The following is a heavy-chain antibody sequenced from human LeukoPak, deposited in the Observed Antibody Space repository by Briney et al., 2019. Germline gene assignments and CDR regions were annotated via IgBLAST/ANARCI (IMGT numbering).Heavy chain of an antibody. J-gene: IGHJ4*02. Sequence: SETLSLTCTVSGGSISSYYWSWIRQPPGKGLEWIGYIYTSGSTNYNPSLESRVTISVDTSKNQFSLKLSSVTAADTAVYYCARSLLSSGYYYGRTRSDYYFDYWGQGTLVTVSS. D-gene: IGHD3-22*01. V-gene: IGHV4-4*09. CDR3: ARSLLSSGYYYGRTRSDYYFDY. CDR2: IYTSGST. CDR1: GGSISSYY.